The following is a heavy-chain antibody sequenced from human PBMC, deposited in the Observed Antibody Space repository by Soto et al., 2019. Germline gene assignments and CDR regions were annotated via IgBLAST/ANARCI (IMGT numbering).Heavy chain of an antibody. J-gene: IGHJ4*02. D-gene: IGHD4-17*01. Sequence: GESLKISCQVSGYTFTTYWIGWVRQMPGKGLEWMGIIYPSDSDTRYSPSFQGQVTISADQSINTAYLQWDSLKASDTAIYYCARPANTVADRFDFWGQGTPVTVSS. CDR3: ARPANTVADRFDF. CDR2: IYPSDSDT. CDR1: GYTFTTYW. V-gene: IGHV5-51*01.